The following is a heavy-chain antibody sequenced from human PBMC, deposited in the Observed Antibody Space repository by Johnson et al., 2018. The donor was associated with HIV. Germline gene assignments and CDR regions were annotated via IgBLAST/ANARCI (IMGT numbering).Heavy chain of an antibody. D-gene: IGHD6-13*01. CDR3: AREIIAAADDI. CDR1: GFTFSSYD. CDR2: IGTAGDT. Sequence: VQLVESGGGLVQRGGSLRFSCAASGFTFSSYDMHWVRQATGKGLEWVSGIGTAGDTYHADSVKGRFTISRDNSKNTLYLQMNSLKSEDTAVCYCAREIIAAADDIWGQGTMVTVSS. V-gene: IGHV3-13*01. J-gene: IGHJ3*02.